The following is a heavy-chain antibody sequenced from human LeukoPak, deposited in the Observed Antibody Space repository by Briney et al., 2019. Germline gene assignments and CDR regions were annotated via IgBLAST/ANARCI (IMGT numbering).Heavy chain of an antibody. CDR2: MNPNSGNT. J-gene: IGHJ6*03. Sequence: ASVKLSCKASGYTFTSYDINWVRQAPGPGHEWVGWMNPNSGNTGYAQKFQGRGTITRDTSISNDYMELSSLISEDTAVYYYVRGAGATIPYCHYYMNVWGKGTTVTVSS. CDR3: VRGAGATIPYCHYYMNV. V-gene: IGHV1-8*03. CDR1: GYTFTSYD. D-gene: IGHD1-26*01.